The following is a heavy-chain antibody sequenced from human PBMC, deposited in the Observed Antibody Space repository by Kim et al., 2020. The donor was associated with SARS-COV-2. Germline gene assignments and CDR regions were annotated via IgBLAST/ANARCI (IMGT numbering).Heavy chain of an antibody. D-gene: IGHD3-9*01. J-gene: IGHJ4*02. CDR3: ASGVRYFDWHSEGRTRY. Sequence: GGSLRLSCAASGFTFSSYWMSWVRQAPGKGLEWVANIKQDGSEKYYVDSVKGRFTISRDNAKNSLYLQMNSLRAEDTAVYYCASGVRYFDWHSEGRTRYWGQGTLVTVSS. V-gene: IGHV3-7*01. CDR2: IKQDGSEK. CDR1: GFTFSSYW.